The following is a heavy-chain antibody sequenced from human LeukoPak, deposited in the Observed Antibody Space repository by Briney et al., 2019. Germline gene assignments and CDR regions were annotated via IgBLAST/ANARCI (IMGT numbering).Heavy chain of an antibody. CDR1: GGSISSSSYY. J-gene: IGHJ6*02. V-gene: IGHV4-39*07. D-gene: IGHD6-6*01. CDR2: IYYSGST. CDR3: ARIAARRKTYYYYGMDV. Sequence: SETLSLTCTVSGGSISSSSYYWGWIRQPPGKGLEWIGSIYYSGSTNYNPSLKSRVTISVETSKNQFSLRLSSVTAADTAVYYCARIAARRKTYYYYGMDVWGQGTTVTVSS.